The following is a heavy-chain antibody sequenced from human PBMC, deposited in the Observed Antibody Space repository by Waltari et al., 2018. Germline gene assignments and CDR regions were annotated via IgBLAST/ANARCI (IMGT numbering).Heavy chain of an antibody. Sequence: QVQLQESGPGLVKPSQTLSLTCTVSGGSISSGGYYWSWIRQHPGKGLEWIGYIYYSGSTYYNPSLKSRVTISVDTSKNQFSLKLSSVTAADTAVYYCARVCISSSWTYNWFDPWGQGTLVTVSS. CDR2: IYYSGST. CDR1: GGSISSGGYY. J-gene: IGHJ5*02. D-gene: IGHD6-13*01. CDR3: ARVCISSSWTYNWFDP. V-gene: IGHV4-31*03.